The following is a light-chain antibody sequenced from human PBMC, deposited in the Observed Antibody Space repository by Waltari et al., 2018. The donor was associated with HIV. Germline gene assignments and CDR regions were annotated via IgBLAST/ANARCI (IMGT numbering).Light chain of an antibody. CDR2: RNN. Sequence: QSVLTQPPSASGTPGQRVTISCSGSSSNIGSNYVYWYQQLPGTAPKLLIYRNNPRPSGVPDRFSGSKSGTSASLAISGLRSEDEADYYCAAWDDSLDVVFGGGTKLTVL. J-gene: IGLJ2*01. V-gene: IGLV1-47*01. CDR1: SSNIGSNY. CDR3: AAWDDSLDVV.